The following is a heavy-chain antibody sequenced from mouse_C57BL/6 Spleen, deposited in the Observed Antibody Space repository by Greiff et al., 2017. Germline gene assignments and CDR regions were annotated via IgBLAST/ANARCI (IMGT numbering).Heavy chain of an antibody. Sequence: QVQLQQPGAELVKPGASVKLSCKASGYTFTSYWMHWVKQRPGQGLEWIGMIHPNSGSTNYNEKFKGKATLTVDKSSSTAYMQLSSLTSEGSAVEYWARAGRVEYFDGWGTGTTVTVAS. CDR3: ARAGRVEYFDG. CDR2: IHPNSGST. D-gene: IGHD1-1*01. CDR1: GYTFTSYW. V-gene: IGHV1-64*01. J-gene: IGHJ1*03.